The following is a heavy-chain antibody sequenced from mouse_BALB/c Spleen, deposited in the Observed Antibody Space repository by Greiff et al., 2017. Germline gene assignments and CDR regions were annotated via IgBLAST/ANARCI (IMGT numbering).Heavy chain of an antibody. V-gene: IGHV1-20*02. CDR2: INPYNGDT. CDR3: ATSYGSPFDY. Sequence: VQLKQSGPELVKPGASVKISCKASGYSFTGYFMNWVMQSHGKSLEWIGRINPYNGDTFYNQKFKGKATLTVDKSSSTAHMELRSLASEDSAVYYCATSYGSPFDYWGQGTTLTVSS. CDR1: GYSFTGYF. D-gene: IGHD1-1*01. J-gene: IGHJ2*01.